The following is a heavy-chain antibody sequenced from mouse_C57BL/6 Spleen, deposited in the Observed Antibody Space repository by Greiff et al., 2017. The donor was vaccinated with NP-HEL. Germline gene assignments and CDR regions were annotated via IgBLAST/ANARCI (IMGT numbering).Heavy chain of an antibody. J-gene: IGHJ4*01. V-gene: IGHV5-17*01. CDR3: ARHDGSSLYAMDY. Sequence: EVKLVESGGGLVKPGGSLKLSCAASGFTFSDYGMHWVRQAPEKGLEWVAYISSGSSTIYYADTVKGRFTISRDNAKNTLFLQMTSLRSEDTAMYYCARHDGSSLYAMDYWGQGTSVTVSS. CDR2: ISSGSSTI. CDR1: GFTFSDYG. D-gene: IGHD1-1*01.